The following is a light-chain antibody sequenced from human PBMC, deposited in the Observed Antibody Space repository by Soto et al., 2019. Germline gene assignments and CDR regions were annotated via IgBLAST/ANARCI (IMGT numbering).Light chain of an antibody. CDR2: EVT. J-gene: IGLJ1*01. CDR3: SSYTTNSTPYV. V-gene: IGLV2-14*01. CDR1: SSDVGGYNY. Sequence: QSALTQPASVPGSPGQSITISCTGTSSDVGGYNYVSWYQQHPGRAPKLMIFEVTNRPSGVSDRFSGSKSGNTASLTISGLQAEDEADYYCSSYTTNSTPYVFGTGTKLTVL.